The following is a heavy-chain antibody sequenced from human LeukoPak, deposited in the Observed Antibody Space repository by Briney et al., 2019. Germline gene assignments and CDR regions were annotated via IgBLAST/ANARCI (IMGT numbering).Heavy chain of an antibody. CDR3: ARAYVSGSHGY. CDR1: GFSLSDYY. V-gene: IGHV3-11*05. D-gene: IGHD3-10*01. Sequence: GGSLRLSWAASGFSLSDYYMSWMRQAPGKGLEWVSYISSSSSYTNYADSVKGRFTISRDNAKNSPYLQMDSLRDDDTAVYYCARAYVSGSHGYWGQGTLVTVSS. CDR2: ISSSSSYT. J-gene: IGHJ4*02.